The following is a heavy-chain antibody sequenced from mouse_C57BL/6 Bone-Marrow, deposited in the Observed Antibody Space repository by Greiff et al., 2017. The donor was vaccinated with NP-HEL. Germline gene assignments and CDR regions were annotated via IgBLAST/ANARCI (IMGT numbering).Heavy chain of an antibody. CDR1: GYTFTDYY. Sequence: EVQLQQSGPELVKPGASVKISCKASGYTFTDYYMNWVKQSHGKSLEWIGDINPNNGGTSYNQKFKGKATLTVDKSSSTAYMELRSLTSEDSAVYYCARDYYGSSFDYWGQGTTLPVSS. CDR2: INPNNGGT. J-gene: IGHJ2*01. V-gene: IGHV1-26*01. CDR3: ARDYYGSSFDY. D-gene: IGHD1-1*01.